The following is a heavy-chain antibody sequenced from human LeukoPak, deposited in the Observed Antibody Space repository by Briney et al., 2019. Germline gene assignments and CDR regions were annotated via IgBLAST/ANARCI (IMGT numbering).Heavy chain of an antibody. CDR1: GGSISSGDYY. J-gene: IGHJ5*02. CDR3: ARGYCSSTSCYRWFDP. Sequence: SQTLSLTCTVSGGSISSGDYYWSWIRQPPGKGLEWIGYIYYSGSTNYNPSLKSRVTISVDTSKNQFSLKLSSVTAADTAVYYCARGYCSSTSCYRWFDPWGQGTLVTVSS. V-gene: IGHV4-30-4*01. D-gene: IGHD2-2*01. CDR2: IYYSGST.